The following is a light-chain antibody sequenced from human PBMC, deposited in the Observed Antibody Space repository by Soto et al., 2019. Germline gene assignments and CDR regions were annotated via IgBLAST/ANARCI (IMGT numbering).Light chain of an antibody. CDR2: SND. CDR3: AAWDDSLSGPL. CDR1: SSNIGTNY. J-gene: IGLJ2*01. Sequence: QSVLTQSPSASGTPGQRVTMSCSGTSSNIGTNYVYWYQQLPGTAPKVLIYSNDKRPSGVPDRFSGSKSGTSASLAISGLRSEDEADYYCAAWDDSLSGPLFGGGTKLTVL. V-gene: IGLV1-47*01.